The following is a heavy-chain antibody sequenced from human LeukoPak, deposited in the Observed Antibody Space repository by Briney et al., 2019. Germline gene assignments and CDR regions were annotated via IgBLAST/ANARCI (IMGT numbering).Heavy chain of an antibody. CDR1: GSICTNYW. D-gene: IGHD5-18*01. V-gene: IGHV5-51*01. J-gene: IGHJ4*02. CDR2: IYPGDSDT. Sequence: GASLQISCNGAGSICTNYWIAWVRQLPGKVLEYMGIIYPGDSDTRDSPSLQGQVTISADKSIRIAYLQWSSLKASDTAIYYCVRWDTSMVLDYWGQGTLVTVSS. CDR3: VRWDTSMVLDY.